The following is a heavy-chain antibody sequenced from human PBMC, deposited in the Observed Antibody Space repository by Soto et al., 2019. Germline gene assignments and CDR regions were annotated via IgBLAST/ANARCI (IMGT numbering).Heavy chain of an antibody. V-gene: IGHV1-18*01. CDR1: GYTFTSYG. CDR3: ARLTWYYDSSGHYYDY. Sequence: ASVKVSCKASGYTFTSYGISWVRQAPGQGLEWMGWISAYNGNTNYAQKLQGRVTMTTDTSTSTAYMELRSLRSDDTAVYYCARLTWYYDSSGHYYDYWGQGTLVTVSS. J-gene: IGHJ4*02. D-gene: IGHD3-22*01. CDR2: ISAYNGNT.